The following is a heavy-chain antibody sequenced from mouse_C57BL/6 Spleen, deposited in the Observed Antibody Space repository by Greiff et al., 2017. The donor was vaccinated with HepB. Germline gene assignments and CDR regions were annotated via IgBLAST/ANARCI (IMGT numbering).Heavy chain of an antibody. CDR2: IYPRSGNT. J-gene: IGHJ1*03. CDR1: GYTFTSYG. V-gene: IGHV1-81*01. CDR3: ARYNYGITWYFDV. Sequence: VQLQQSGAELARPGASVKLSCKASGYTFTSYGISWVKQRTGQGLEWIGEIYPRSGNTYYNEKFKGKATLTADKSSRTAYMELRSLTSEDSAVYFCARYNYGITWYFDVWGTGTTVTVSS. D-gene: IGHD1-1*01.